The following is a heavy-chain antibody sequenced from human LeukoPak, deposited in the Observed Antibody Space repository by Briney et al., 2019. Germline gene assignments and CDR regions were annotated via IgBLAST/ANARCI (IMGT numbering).Heavy chain of an antibody. CDR3: ARGSSYGSGSYRSEYFQH. CDR1: GGSFSGYC. J-gene: IGHJ1*01. V-gene: IGHV4-34*01. D-gene: IGHD3-10*01. CDR2: INHSGST. Sequence: SETLSLTCAVYGGSFSGYCWSWIRQPPGKGLEWIGEINHSGSTNYNPSLKSRVTISVDTSKNQFSLKLSSVTAADTAVYYCARGSSYGSGSYRSEYFQHWGQGTLVTVSS.